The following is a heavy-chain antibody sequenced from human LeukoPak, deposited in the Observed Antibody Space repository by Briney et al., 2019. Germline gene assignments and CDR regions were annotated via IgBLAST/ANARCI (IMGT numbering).Heavy chain of an antibody. V-gene: IGHV3-23*01. J-gene: IGHJ4*02. Sequence: GGSLRLSCAASGITFSSYVMAWVRQAPGEGLEWVSSITGGGGSAYYPDSVKGRFTISRDNSKKTLYLQMNSLRAEDTAMYYCVRDRGYCSGGTCYALWDYWGQGTLVTVSS. CDR2: ITGGGGSA. D-gene: IGHD2-15*01. CDR3: VRDRGYCSGGTCYALWDY. CDR1: GITFSSYV.